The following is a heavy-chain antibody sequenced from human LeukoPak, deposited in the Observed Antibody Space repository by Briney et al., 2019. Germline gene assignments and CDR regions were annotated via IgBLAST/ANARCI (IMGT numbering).Heavy chain of an antibody. CDR3: ARGGVRLNDGLYYFDY. V-gene: IGHV4-34*01. CDR1: GGSFSGYY. CDR2: INHSGST. D-gene: IGHD1-1*01. J-gene: IGHJ4*02. Sequence: SETLSLTCAVYGGSFSGYYWSWIRQPPGKGLEWIGEINHSGSTNYNPSPKSRVTISVDTSKNQFSLKLSSVTAADTAVYYCARGGVRLNDGLYYFDYWGQGTLVTVSS.